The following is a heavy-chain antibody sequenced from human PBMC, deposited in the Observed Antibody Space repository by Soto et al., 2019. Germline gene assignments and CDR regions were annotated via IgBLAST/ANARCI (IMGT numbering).Heavy chain of an antibody. D-gene: IGHD7-27*01. CDR2: TKTYNGDT. CDR1: GYTFSNHG. V-gene: IGHV1-18*01. Sequence: QVQLVQSGAEVKKPGASLKVSCKASGYTFSNHGISWVRQAPGQGLEWMGWTKTYNGDTHYTQTLQGRVARNGDTATGTAYMELRSLTSVDTAVYYGARESASDWGYFDCWGQGTPVTGSS. CDR3: ARESASDWGYFDC. J-gene: IGHJ4*02.